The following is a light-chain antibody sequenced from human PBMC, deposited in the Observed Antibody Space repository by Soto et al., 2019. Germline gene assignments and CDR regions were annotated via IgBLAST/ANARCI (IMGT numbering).Light chain of an antibody. J-gene: IGKJ2*01. CDR2: VAS. CDR3: QQYNNWPPT. CDR1: QSVSSN. V-gene: IGKV3-15*01. Sequence: EIVMSQSPATLSVSPGERATLSCRASQSVSSNLAWYQQRPGQAPRLLIYVASTRATGIPARFRGGESETDFTRTISSLQSEDFAIYYCQQYNNWPPTFGQGTKLEIK.